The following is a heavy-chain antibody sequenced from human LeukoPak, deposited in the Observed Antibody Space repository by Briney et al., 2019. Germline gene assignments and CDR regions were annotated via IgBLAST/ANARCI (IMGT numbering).Heavy chain of an antibody. CDR3: ARAIPSPYCGGDCYSGALDY. J-gene: IGHJ4*02. CDR2: ISYDGSNK. D-gene: IGHD2-21*02. Sequence: PGRSLRLSCAASGFTFSSYAMHWVRQAPGKGLEWVAVISYDGSNKYYADSVKGRFTISRDNSKNTLYLQMNSLRAEDTAVYYCARAIPSPYCGGDCYSGALDYWGQGTLVTVSS. V-gene: IGHV3-30*04. CDR1: GFTFSSYA.